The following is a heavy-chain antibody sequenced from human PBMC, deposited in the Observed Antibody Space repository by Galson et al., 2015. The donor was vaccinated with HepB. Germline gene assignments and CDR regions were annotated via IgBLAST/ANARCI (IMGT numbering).Heavy chain of an antibody. Sequence: QSGAEVKKPGASVKVSCKASGYTFTSYGISWVRQAPGQGLEWMGWISAYNGNTNYAQKLQGRVTMTTDTSTSTAYMELRSLRSDDTAVYYCARGGSYELGWGWGYYYYMDVWGKGTTVTVSS. CDR3: ARGGSYELGWGWGYYYYMDV. CDR2: ISAYNGNT. J-gene: IGHJ6*03. D-gene: IGHD1-26*01. V-gene: IGHV1-18*01. CDR1: GYTFTSYG.